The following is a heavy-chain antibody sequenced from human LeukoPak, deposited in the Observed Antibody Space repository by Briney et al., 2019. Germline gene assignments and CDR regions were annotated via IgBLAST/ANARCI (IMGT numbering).Heavy chain of an antibody. V-gene: IGHV3-23*01. D-gene: IGHD3/OR15-3a*01. Sequence: LAGGSLRLSCAASRFTFSSSAMSWVRQAPGKGLEWVSTISGSGGSTYSTDSVKGRFTISRDNAKNSLYLQMNSLRAEDTAVYYCARGADMSFGGQGTLVTVSS. CDR1: RFTFSSSA. CDR3: ARGADMSF. J-gene: IGHJ4*02. CDR2: ISGSGGST.